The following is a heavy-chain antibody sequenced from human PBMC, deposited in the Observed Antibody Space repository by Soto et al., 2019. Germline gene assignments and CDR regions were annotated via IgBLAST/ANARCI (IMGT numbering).Heavy chain of an antibody. V-gene: IGHV1-69*10. CDR3: ARGGVDTNVVFKWLDP. CDR2: IIPLFGIP. Sequence: SVKVSCKASGLTYSSHVISWVRQAPGQGLEWMGGIIPLFGIPNYAQKFQGRLTITADKYTSTAYMELSSLRSEDTAVYYCARGGVDTNVVFKWLDPWGQGNLVRVSS. D-gene: IGHD3-16*01. CDR1: GLTYSSHV. J-gene: IGHJ5*02.